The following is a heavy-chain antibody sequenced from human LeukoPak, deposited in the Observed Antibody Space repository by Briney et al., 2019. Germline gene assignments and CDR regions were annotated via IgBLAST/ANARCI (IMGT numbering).Heavy chain of an antibody. J-gene: IGHJ5*02. CDR2: INPNSGGT. CDR1: GYTFTYYY. V-gene: IGHV1-2*02. D-gene: IGHD5-18*01. Sequence: ASVKVSCKASGYTFTYYYIHWVRQAPGQGLEWMGWINPNSGGTNYAQKFQGRVTMTRDTSISTAYMELSRLRSDDTAVYYCARGVQLWLTGDWFDPWGQGTLVTVSS. CDR3: ARGVQLWLTGDWFDP.